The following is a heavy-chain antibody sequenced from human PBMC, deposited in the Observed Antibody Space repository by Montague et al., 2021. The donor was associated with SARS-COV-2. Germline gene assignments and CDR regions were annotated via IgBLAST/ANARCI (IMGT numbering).Heavy chain of an antibody. D-gene: IGHD5-12*01. Sequence: SETLSLTCTVSGGSISSSNYYWDWIRQPPGKGLEWIGSIYDSGSTYYNLSLKSPVTISVDTSKNHFSLKLSSVTAADTAVYYCARRGRKLLPVATTIGGFDIWGQGTMVTVSS. CDR3: ARRGRKLLPVATTIGGFDI. J-gene: IGHJ3*02. CDR2: IYDSGST. V-gene: IGHV4-39*02. CDR1: GGSISSSNYY.